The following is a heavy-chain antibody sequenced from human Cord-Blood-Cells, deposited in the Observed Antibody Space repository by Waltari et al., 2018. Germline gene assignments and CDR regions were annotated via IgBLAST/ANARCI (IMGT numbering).Heavy chain of an antibody. Sequence: QVQLVQSGAGVNKPGASVKFSCKASGYTFTSYAMHWLRQAAGQRLEWMGWINAGKGNTTESPQFQVRITITRQTPATPADMQLSSLRPEDTAVYYCARDEYSSSYYYYYMDVWGKGTTVTVSS. D-gene: IGHD6-6*01. V-gene: IGHV1-3*01. CDR2: INAGKGNT. CDR1: GYTFTSYA. CDR3: ARDEYSSSYYYYYMDV. J-gene: IGHJ6*03.